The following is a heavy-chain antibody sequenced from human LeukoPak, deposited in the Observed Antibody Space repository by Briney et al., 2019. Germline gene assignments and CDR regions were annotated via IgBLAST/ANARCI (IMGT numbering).Heavy chain of an antibody. CDR2: IYSGGST. V-gene: IGHV3-53*01. J-gene: IGHJ6*02. CDR3: ARESKVGATPYYYYGMDV. CDR1: GFTVSSNY. D-gene: IGHD1-26*01. Sequence: GGSLRLSCAASGFTVSSNYMSWVRQAPGKGLEWVSVIYSGGSTYYADSVKGRFTISRDNSKNTLYLQMNSLRAEDTAVYYCARESKVGATPYYYYGMDVWGQGTTVTVSS.